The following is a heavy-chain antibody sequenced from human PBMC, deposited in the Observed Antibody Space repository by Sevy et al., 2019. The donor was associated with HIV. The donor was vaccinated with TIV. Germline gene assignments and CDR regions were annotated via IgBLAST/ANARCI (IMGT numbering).Heavy chain of an antibody. V-gene: IGHV3-48*01. CDR3: ARESASGTPGGVYYYYYNMDV. D-gene: IGHD6-13*01. CDR2: ISTRSSAI. J-gene: IGHJ6*02. Sequence: GVSLRLSCAASGFTFSSFSMNWVRQAPGKGPEWISYISTRSSAIYYADSMKGRFTISRDNSKNSLYLQMNSLRAEDTAVYYCARESASGTPGGVYYYYYNMDVWGQGTTVTVSS. CDR1: GFTFSSFS.